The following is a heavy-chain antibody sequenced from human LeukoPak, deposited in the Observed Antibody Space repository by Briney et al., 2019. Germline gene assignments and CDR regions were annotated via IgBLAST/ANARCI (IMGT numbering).Heavy chain of an antibody. V-gene: IGHV4-34*01. CDR1: GGSFSGYY. Sequence: SETLSLTCAVYGGSFSGYYWSWTRQPPGKGLEWIGEINHSGSTNYNPSLKSRVTISVDTSKNQFSLKLSSVTAADTAVYYCARTGILYYYDSSGYYFGTTQRVDWFDPWGQGTLVTVSS. J-gene: IGHJ5*02. CDR3: ARTGILYYYDSSGYYFGTTQRVDWFDP. D-gene: IGHD3-22*01. CDR2: INHSGST.